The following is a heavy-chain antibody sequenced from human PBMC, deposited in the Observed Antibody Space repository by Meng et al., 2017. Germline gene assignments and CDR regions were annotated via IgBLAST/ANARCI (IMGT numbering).Heavy chain of an antibody. D-gene: IGHD6-6*01. Sequence: QGQLTRWGAGLLKPSETLSLTLAVYGGSFSGYYWSWVRQPPGKGLEWIGEINHSGSTNYTPSLKSRVTISVDTSKNQFSLKLSSVTAADTAVYYCARRRGGSSDWFDPWGQGTLVTVSS. V-gene: IGHV4-34*01. CDR3: ARRRGGSSDWFDP. CDR1: GGSFSGYY. CDR2: INHSGST. J-gene: IGHJ5*02.